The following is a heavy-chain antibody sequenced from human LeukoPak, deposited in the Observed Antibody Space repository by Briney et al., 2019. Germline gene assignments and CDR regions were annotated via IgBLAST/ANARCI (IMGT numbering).Heavy chain of an antibody. V-gene: IGHV3-30*02. D-gene: IGHD4-17*01. CDR2: IRFDGNIK. Sequence: PGGSLRLSCVASGITFSSYGIHWVRQAPGKGLEWVAFIRFDGNIKYYADSVKGRFTISRDNAKNSLYPQMNSLRAEDTAVYYCATFYGDHFDYWGQGTLVTVSS. CDR1: GITFSSYG. CDR3: ATFYGDHFDY. J-gene: IGHJ4*02.